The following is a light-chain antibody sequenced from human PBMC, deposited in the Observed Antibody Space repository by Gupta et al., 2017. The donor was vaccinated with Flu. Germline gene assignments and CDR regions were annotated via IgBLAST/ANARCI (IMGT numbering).Light chain of an antibody. Sequence: DIVMTQSPLSLPVTPGEPASISCRSSQSLLHSNGYNYLDWYLQKPGQSPQLLIYLGSNRASGVPDRSRGSGSGTAFTLKISRVEAADVGVYYCMPALQTPFTFGPGTKVDIK. V-gene: IGKV2-28*01. J-gene: IGKJ3*01. CDR1: QSLLHSNGYNY. CDR3: MPALQTPFT. CDR2: LGS.